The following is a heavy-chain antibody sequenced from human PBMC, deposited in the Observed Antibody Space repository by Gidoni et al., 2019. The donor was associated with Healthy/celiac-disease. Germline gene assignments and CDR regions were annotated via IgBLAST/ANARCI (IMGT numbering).Heavy chain of an antibody. CDR1: GFTFSSYA. J-gene: IGHJ3*02. V-gene: IGHV3-23*01. CDR3: AKERSHYYDSSGYYSDAFDI. CDR2: ISGSGGST. Sequence: EVQLLESGGGLVQPGGSLRLSCAAAGFTFSSYARSWVRQAPGKGLEWVSAISGSGGSTYYADSVKGRFTISRDNSKNTLYLQMNSLRAEDTAVYYCAKERSHYYDSSGYYSDAFDIWGQGTMVTVSS. D-gene: IGHD3-22*01.